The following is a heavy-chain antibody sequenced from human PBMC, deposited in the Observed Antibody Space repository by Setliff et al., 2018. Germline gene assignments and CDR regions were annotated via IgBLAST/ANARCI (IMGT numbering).Heavy chain of an antibody. J-gene: IGHJ5*02. CDR2: SNHGGST. V-gene: IGHV4-34*01. D-gene: IGHD3-10*01. CDR3: GRVDFTMIQGVVGP. Sequence: SETLSLTCSVYGESFSNNYWSWIRQSPGRGLEWIGESNHGGSTSYNPSLKSRLTMSVDTSKNQFSLKLTSVTAADSAVYYCGRVDFTMIQGVVGPWGQGTRVTVSS. CDR1: GESFSNNY.